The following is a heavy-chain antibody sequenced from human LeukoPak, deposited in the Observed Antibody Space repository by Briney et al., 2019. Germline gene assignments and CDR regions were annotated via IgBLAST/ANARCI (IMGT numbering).Heavy chain of an antibody. D-gene: IGHD6-19*01. CDR1: GSSFTSYW. V-gene: IGHV5-51*01. CDR3: ARHVEQWLVLGFDY. CDR2: IYTGDSDT. J-gene: IGHJ4*02. Sequence: GAALLISGQGSGSSFTSYWIGGVRPLPGKGLEWMGIIYTGDSDTRYSPSFQGQVNISADKSISTAYLQWSSLKASDTAMYYCARHVEQWLVLGFDYWGQGTLVTVSS.